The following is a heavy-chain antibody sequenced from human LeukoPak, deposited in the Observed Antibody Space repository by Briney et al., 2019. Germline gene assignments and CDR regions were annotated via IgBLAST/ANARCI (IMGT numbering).Heavy chain of an antibody. CDR3: ARGGSGILRDY. CDR1: GFTFSSYE. CDR2: ISSSSSYI. Sequence: GGSLRLSCAASGFTFSSYEMNWVRQAPGKGLEWVSSISSSSSYIYYADSVKGRFTISRDNAKNSLYLQMNSLRAEDTAVYYCARGGSGILRDYWGQGTLVTVSS. D-gene: IGHD3-10*01. J-gene: IGHJ4*02. V-gene: IGHV3-21*01.